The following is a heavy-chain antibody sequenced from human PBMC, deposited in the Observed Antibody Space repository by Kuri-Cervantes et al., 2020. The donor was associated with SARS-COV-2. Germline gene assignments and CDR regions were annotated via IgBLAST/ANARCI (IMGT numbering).Heavy chain of an antibody. CDR3: ARGRIRPFDY. CDR2: IYYSGST. Sequence: SETLSLTCTVSGGSISSSSYYWGWIRQPPGKGLEWIGGIYYSGSTYYNPSLKSRVTISVDTSMTQFSLKLSSVTAADTAVYYCARGRIRPFDYWGQGTLVTVSS. CDR1: GGSISSSSYY. J-gene: IGHJ4*02. V-gene: IGHV4-39*07.